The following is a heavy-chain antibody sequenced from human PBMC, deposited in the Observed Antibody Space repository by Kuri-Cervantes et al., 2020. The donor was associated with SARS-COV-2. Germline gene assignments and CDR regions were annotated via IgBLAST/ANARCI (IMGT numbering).Heavy chain of an antibody. V-gene: IGHV3-30-3*01. CDR1: GFTFSSYA. J-gene: IGHJ5*02. CDR3: AREVVVPAAGFDP. Sequence: SCAASGFTFSSYAMHWVRQAPGKGLEWVAVISYDGSNKYYADSVKGRFTISRDNSKNTLYLQMNSMRAEDTAVYYCAREVVVPAAGFDPWGQGTLVTVSS. CDR2: ISYDGSNK. D-gene: IGHD2-2*01.